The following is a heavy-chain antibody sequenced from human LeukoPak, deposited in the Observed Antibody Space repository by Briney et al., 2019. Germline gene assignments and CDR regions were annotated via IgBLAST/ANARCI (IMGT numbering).Heavy chain of an antibody. CDR2: IKQDGSET. V-gene: IGHV3-7*05. D-gene: IGHD6-19*01. J-gene: IGHJ5*02. Sequence: GGSLRLSCEASGLTFSSYWMSWVRQAQGKGLEWVANIKQDGSETYYVDSVKGRFTISRDNAKNSLFLQMNSLRAEDTAVYYCAADPEYTSGAWGQGTLVTVSS. CDR1: GLTFSSYW. CDR3: AADPEYTSGA.